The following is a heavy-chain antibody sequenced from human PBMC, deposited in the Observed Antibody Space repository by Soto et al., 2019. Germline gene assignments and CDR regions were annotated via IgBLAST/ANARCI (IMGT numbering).Heavy chain of an antibody. CDR1: GFTFSDAW. CDR3: TATLGY. V-gene: IGHV3-15*01. D-gene: IGHD1-26*01. CDR2: IKTKTDGGTT. J-gene: IGHJ4*02. Sequence: EVQLVESGGGLVKPGGSLRLSCAASGFTFSDAWMTWVRQAPGKGLEWVGQIKTKTDGGTTEYGEPVKGRFIISRDDSKNTLFLQLNSLKTEDTGVYYCTATLGYWGQGTLVTVSS.